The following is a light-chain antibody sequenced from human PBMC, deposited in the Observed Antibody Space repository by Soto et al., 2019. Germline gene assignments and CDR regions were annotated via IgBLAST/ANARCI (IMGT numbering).Light chain of an antibody. Sequence: QSVLTQPRSVSGSPGQSVTISCTGTISDVAGYNYVSWYQHHPGKAPKLLISDVTKRPSWVPDRFSGSKSGSTASLTISELQAEDEADYYCSSCAGSNNLVFGGGTKVTVL. CDR2: DVT. J-gene: IGLJ2*01. V-gene: IGLV2-11*01. CDR1: ISDVAGYNY. CDR3: SSCAGSNNLV.